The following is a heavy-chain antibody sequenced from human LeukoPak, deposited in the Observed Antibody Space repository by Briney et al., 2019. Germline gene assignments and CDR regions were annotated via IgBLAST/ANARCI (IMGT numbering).Heavy chain of an antibody. CDR1: GFTFTNYG. V-gene: IGHV3-23*01. CDR2: FSGGST. J-gene: IGHJ4*02. Sequence: GGTLRLSCVASGFTFTNYGMNWVRQTPGKGLEWVSGFSGGSTYYTDSVKGRFTISRDNSKNTLYLQMNSLRAEDTAVYYCARVLHKRNYDSTTYYGYWGQGTLVTVSS. CDR3: ARVLHKRNYDSTTYYGY. D-gene: IGHD3-22*01.